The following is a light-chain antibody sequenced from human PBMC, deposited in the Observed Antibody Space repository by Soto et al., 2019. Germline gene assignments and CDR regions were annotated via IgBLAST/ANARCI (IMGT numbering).Light chain of an antibody. Sequence: EIVLTQSPGTLSLSPGEAGTLSCRASQPINSSYLAWYQQRPGQAPRLLMYGASNRATGVPDRFSGRRSGTDFTRTITRLEPEDFAVYYCQQSDTSPCTFGPGTKVDVK. CDR1: QPINSSY. V-gene: IGKV3-20*01. CDR2: GAS. CDR3: QQSDTSPCT. J-gene: IGKJ3*01.